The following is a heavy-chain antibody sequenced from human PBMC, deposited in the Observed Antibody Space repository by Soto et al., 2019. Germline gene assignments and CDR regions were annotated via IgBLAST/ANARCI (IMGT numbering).Heavy chain of an antibody. CDR1: GFSLSTSGAA. CDR3: AHRATMTIFGLIIDNGIWFDP. J-gene: IGHJ5*02. CDR2: LYWDGDK. Sequence: QINLIESGPPLVKPTQTLTLTCTFSGFSLSTSGAAVGWVRQPPGRALEWLALLYWDGDKRYNASLGNRLTITKDSSMNQVVLTLTNVVPADTATYYCAHRATMTIFGLIIDNGIWFDPWGQGTRVIVSS. D-gene: IGHD3-3*01. V-gene: IGHV2-5*02.